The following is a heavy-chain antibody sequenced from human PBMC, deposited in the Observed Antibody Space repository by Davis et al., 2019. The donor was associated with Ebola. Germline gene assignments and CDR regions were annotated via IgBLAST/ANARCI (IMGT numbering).Heavy chain of an antibody. CDR3: ARLSGSYSSYFDY. J-gene: IGHJ4*02. Sequence: SETLSLTCAVYGGSFSGYYWSWIRQPPGKGLEWIGEINHSGSTYYNPSLKSRVTISVDTSKNQFSLKLSSVTAADTAVYYCARLSGSYSSYFDYWGQGTLVTVSS. V-gene: IGHV4-34*01. D-gene: IGHD1-26*01. CDR1: GGSFSGYY. CDR2: INHSGST.